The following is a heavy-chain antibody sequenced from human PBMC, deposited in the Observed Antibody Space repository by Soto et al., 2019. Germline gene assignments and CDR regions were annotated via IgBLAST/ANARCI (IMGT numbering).Heavy chain of an antibody. D-gene: IGHD5-18*01. Sequence: SGHTLLNHTQTLTLTCTFSGFSLTTSGVGVGWIRQPPGKALEWLALIFWNDDERYSPSLNSRLTITKETSKNQVVLTMTNMDPVDTATYYGVHTGYSHDPTRDWGRETLVTVS. CDR3: VHTGYSHDPTRD. CDR2: IFWNDDE. V-gene: IGHV2-5*01. CDR1: GFSLTTSGVG. J-gene: IGHJ4*02.